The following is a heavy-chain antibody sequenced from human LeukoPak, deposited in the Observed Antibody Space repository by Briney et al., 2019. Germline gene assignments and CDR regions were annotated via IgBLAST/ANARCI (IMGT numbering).Heavy chain of an antibody. J-gene: IGHJ3*02. Sequence: PGGSLRLSCAASGFTFSGSAMHWVRQASGKGLEWVGRIRSKGNNYATEYAASVKGRLTISRDDSKNTAYLQMNSLKTEDTAVYYCTRVIGGYDWNDAFDISGQGTMVTVSS. V-gene: IGHV3-73*01. CDR3: TRVIGGYDWNDAFDI. D-gene: IGHD5-12*01. CDR1: GFTFSGSA. CDR2: IRSKGNNYAT.